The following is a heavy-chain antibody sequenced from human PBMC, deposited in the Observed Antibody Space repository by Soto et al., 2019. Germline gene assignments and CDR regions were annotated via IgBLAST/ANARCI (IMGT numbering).Heavy chain of an antibody. Sequence: PSETLSLTGTVSGDSIRSYFWSWIRQPPGKGLEWIGYVYSTEITNYNPSLKSRVAMSIDTSKNQFSLKVRSVTAADTAVYYCARGSEAWFDPWGQGTLVTVSS. CDR1: GDSIRSYF. CDR3: ARGSEAWFDP. CDR2: VYSTEIT. V-gene: IGHV4-59*01. J-gene: IGHJ5*02.